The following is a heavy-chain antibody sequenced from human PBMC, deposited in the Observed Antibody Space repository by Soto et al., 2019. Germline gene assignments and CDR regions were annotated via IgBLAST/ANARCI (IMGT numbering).Heavy chain of an antibody. Sequence: SETLSLTCAVSGGSISSYYWIWIRQPPGKGLEWIGYIYYSGSTNYNPSLKSRVTISVDTSKNQFSLKLSSVTAADTAVYYCARESPNGSGSFWFDPWGQGTLGTVPQ. CDR3: ARESPNGSGSFWFDP. CDR2: IYYSGST. D-gene: IGHD3-10*01. V-gene: IGHV4-59*01. J-gene: IGHJ5*02. CDR1: GGSISSYY.